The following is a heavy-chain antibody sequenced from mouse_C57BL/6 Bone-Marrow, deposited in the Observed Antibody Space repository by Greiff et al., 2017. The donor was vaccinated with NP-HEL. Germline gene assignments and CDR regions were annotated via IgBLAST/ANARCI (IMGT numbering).Heavy chain of an antibody. CDR2: IYPRSGNT. V-gene: IGHV1-81*01. D-gene: IGHD2-2*01. CDR3: ARTLSTMVTTSDY. Sequence: VKLMESGAELARPGASVKLSCKASGYTFTSYGISWVKQRTGQGLEWIGEIYPRSGNTYYNEKFKGKATLTADKSSSTAYMELRSLTSEDSAVYFCARTLSTMVTTSDYWGQGTTLTVSS. J-gene: IGHJ2*01. CDR1: GYTFTSYG.